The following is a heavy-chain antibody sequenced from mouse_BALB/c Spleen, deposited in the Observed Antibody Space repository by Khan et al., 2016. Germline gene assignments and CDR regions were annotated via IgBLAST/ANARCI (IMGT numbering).Heavy chain of an antibody. CDR2: IYWDDDK. CDR1: GFSLNTSGMG. Sequence: QVQLKESGPGILQPSQTLSLTCSFSGFSLNTSGMGVSWIRQPSGKGLEWLAHIYWDDDKRYNPPLKSRLTISKDTSTNQVFLKITSVDTADTATYYCAADDSFAYWGQGTLVTVSA. J-gene: IGHJ3*01. V-gene: IGHV8-12*01. D-gene: IGHD2-13*01. CDR3: AADDSFAY.